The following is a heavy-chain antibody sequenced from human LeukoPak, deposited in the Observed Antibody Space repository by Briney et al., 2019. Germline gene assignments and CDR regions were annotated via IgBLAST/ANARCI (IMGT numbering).Heavy chain of an antibody. D-gene: IGHD6-13*01. CDR3: ARDPLGGEQQLYYYYYGMDV. V-gene: IGHV1-18*01. Sequence: ASVKVSCKASGYTFTSYGISWVRQAPGQGLEWMGWISAYNGNTNYAQKLQGRVTMTTDTSTSTAYMELRSLGSDDTAVYYCARDPLGGEQQLYYYYYGMDVWGQGTTVTVSS. J-gene: IGHJ6*02. CDR2: ISAYNGNT. CDR1: GYTFTSYG.